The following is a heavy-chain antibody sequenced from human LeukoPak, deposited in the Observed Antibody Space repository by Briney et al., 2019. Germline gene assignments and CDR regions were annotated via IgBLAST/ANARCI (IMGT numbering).Heavy chain of an antibody. D-gene: IGHD2-8*01. Sequence: PGGSLRLSCAASGFAFSTYAMSWVRQAPGKGLEWASSISGSGDSTYYADSVKGRFTISRDNSKITLYLQMNSLRAEDTAVYYCARDRSDNTSWYAGSHWGQGTLVTVSS. CDR2: ISGSGDST. CDR1: GFAFSTYA. CDR3: ARDRSDNTSWYAGSH. J-gene: IGHJ4*02. V-gene: IGHV3-23*01.